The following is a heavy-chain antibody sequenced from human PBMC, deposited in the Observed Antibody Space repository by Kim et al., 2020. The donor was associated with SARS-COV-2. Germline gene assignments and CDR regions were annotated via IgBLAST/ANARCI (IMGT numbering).Heavy chain of an antibody. J-gene: IGHJ4*02. CDR1: GYTFTGYY. Sequence: ASVKVSCKASGYTFTGYYMHWVRQAPGQGLEWMGWINPNSGGTNYAQKFQGWVTMTRDTSISTAYMELSRLRSDDTAVYYCARGISSSSWGDFWSPYFDYWGQGTLVTVSS. V-gene: IGHV1-2*04. D-gene: IGHD6-13*01. CDR2: INPNSGGT. CDR3: ARGISSSSWGDFWSPYFDY.